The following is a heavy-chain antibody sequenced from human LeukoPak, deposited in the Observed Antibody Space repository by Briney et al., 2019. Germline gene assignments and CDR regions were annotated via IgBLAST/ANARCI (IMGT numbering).Heavy chain of an antibody. CDR1: GFTFSSYG. CDR2: ISFDAKNI. D-gene: IGHD3-9*01. Sequence: GGSLRLSCAASGFTFSSYGIHWVRQAPGKGLEWVALISFDAKNIYYAESVKGRFTVSRDNSQNMVYLQLNSLRTEDSAAYYCASYDILTGYHAPFDYWGQGTLVTVSS. CDR3: ASYDILTGYHAPFDY. J-gene: IGHJ4*02. V-gene: IGHV3-30*03.